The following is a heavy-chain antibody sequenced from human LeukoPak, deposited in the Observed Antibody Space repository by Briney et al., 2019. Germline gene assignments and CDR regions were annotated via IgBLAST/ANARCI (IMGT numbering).Heavy chain of an antibody. J-gene: IGHJ4*02. Sequence: GGSLRLSCAASGFTFSSYGMHWVRQAPGKGLEWVAVISYDGSNKYYADSVKGRFTISRDNSKNTLYLQMNSLRAEDTAVYYCAKVPFQDIQGVGAQPIDYWGQGTLVTVSS. CDR2: ISYDGSNK. V-gene: IGHV3-30*18. CDR3: AKVPFQDIQGVGAQPIDY. D-gene: IGHD1-26*01. CDR1: GFTFSSYG.